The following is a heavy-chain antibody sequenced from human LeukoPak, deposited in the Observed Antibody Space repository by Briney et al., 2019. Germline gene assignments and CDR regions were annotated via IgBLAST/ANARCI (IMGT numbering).Heavy chain of an antibody. J-gene: IGHJ4*02. CDR3: AKDYYDSSGYYIPHTWSY. CDR1: GFTFSSYA. Sequence: HTGGSLILSCAASGFTFSSYAMSWVRQAPGKGLEWVSAISGSGGSTYYADSVKGRFTISRDNSKNTLYLQMNSLRAEDTAVYYCAKDYYDSSGYYIPHTWSYWGQGTLVTVSS. D-gene: IGHD3-22*01. V-gene: IGHV3-23*01. CDR2: ISGSGGST.